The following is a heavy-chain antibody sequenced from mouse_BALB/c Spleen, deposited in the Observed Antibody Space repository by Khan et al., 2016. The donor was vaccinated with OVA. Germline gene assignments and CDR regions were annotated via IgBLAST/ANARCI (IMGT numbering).Heavy chain of an antibody. Sequence: VQLKQSGPELMKPGASVKISCKASGYSFTSYYIHWVIQSHGKSLEWIGYIDPFSGDTTYNQKFKGRATLTVDKSSSTAYIHLSNLTSEESADYYCTRHGYVAWFTYWGQGTMVTVSA. CDR2: IDPFSGDT. J-gene: IGHJ3*01. V-gene: IGHV1S135*01. CDR3: TRHGYVAWFTY. CDR1: GYSFTSYY. D-gene: IGHD2-2*01.